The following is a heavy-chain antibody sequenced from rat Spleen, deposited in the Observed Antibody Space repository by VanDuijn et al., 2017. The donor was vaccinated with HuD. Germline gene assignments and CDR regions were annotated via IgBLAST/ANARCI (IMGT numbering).Heavy chain of an antibody. Sequence: EVQLVESGGGLVQPGRSLKLSCAASGFTFSDYYMAWVRQAPKKGLEWVASISTGGGNTYYRDSVKGRFTISRDNAKNTQYLQMDSLRSEDTATYYCARRGSYYFDYWGQGVMVTVSS. CDR2: ISTGGGNT. D-gene: IGHD1-7*01. V-gene: IGHV5S13*01. CDR3: ARRGSYYFDY. J-gene: IGHJ2*01. CDR1: GFTFSDYY.